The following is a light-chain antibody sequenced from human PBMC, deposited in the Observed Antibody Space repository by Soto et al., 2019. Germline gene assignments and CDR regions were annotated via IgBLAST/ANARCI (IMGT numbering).Light chain of an antibody. V-gene: IGLV2-11*01. CDR3: CSYAGTYTPWV. J-gene: IGLJ3*02. CDR1: SSDVGDYNY. CDR2: DVS. Sequence: QSALTQPRSVSGSPGQSVTISCIGTSSDVGDYNYVSWYQQHPGKAPKLMIYDVSGRPSGVPDRFSGSKSGNTASLTISGLQAEDEADYYCCSYAGTYTPWVFGGGTKVTVL.